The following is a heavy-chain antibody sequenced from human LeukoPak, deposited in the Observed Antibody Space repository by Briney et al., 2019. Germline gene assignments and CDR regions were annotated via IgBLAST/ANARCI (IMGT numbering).Heavy chain of an antibody. D-gene: IGHD1-26*01. CDR2: ISSSSVYR. CDR3: ARASGSYWWFDS. J-gene: IGHJ5*01. V-gene: IGHV3-21*01. Sequence: PGGSLRLSCAASGFIFSSYSMNWVRQAPGKGLEWVSSISSSSVYRYYADSLKGRFTISRDNAKNSLYLQMSSLTAEDTAVYYCARASGSYWWFDSWGQGTLVTVSS. CDR1: GFIFSSYS.